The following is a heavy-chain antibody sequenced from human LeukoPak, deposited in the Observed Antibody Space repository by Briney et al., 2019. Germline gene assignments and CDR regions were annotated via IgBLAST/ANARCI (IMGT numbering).Heavy chain of an antibody. CDR2: IIPILGIA. Sequence: ASVKVSCKASGGTFSSYAISWVRQAPGQGLEWMGRIIPILGIANYAQKFQGRVTITADKSTSTAYMELSSLRSEDTAVYYCARGYSYGYVDYWGQGTLVTVSS. CDR3: ARGYSYGYVDY. CDR1: GGTFSSYA. J-gene: IGHJ4*02. V-gene: IGHV1-69*04. D-gene: IGHD5-18*01.